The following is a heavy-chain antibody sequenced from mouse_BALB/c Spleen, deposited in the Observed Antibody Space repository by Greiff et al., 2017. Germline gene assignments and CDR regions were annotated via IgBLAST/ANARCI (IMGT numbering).Heavy chain of an antibody. V-gene: IGHV5-6-3*01. CDR2: INSNGGST. D-gene: IGHD2-14*01. Sequence: EVKLVESGGGLVQPGGSLKLSCAASGFTFSSYGMSWVRQTPDKRLELVATINSNGGSTYYPDSVKGRFTISRDNAKNTLYLQMSSLKSEDTAMYYCAREGRYDAMDYWGQGTSVTVSS. CDR3: AREGRYDAMDY. CDR1: GFTFSSYG. J-gene: IGHJ4*01.